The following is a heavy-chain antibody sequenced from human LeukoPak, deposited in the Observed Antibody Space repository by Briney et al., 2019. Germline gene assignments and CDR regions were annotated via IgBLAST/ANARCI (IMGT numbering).Heavy chain of an antibody. Sequence: SETLSLTCTVSGGSISSSNYYWGWSRQPPGGGLEWIGTIYYSGTTYYNPSLESRVTIFEDTSKNQFSLMLTSVTAADTAVYYCARQISDYYYYYMDVWGKGTTVTVSS. D-gene: IGHD2-15*01. J-gene: IGHJ6*03. CDR1: GGSISSSNYY. CDR2: IYYSGTT. V-gene: IGHV4-39*01. CDR3: ARQISDYYYYYMDV.